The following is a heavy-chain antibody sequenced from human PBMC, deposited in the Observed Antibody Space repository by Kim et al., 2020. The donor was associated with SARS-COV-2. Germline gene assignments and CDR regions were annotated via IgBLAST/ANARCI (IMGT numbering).Heavy chain of an antibody. Sequence: SETLSLTCAVSGGSISSSNWWSWVRQPPGKGLEWIGEIYHSGSTNYNPSLKSRVTISVDKSKNQFSLKLSSVTAADTAVYYCAREPRRLLWFGESRRPGDGMDVWGQGTTVTVSS. D-gene: IGHD3-10*01. CDR3: AREPRRLLWFGESRRPGDGMDV. CDR1: GGSISSSNW. V-gene: IGHV4-4*02. CDR2: IYHSGST. J-gene: IGHJ6*02.